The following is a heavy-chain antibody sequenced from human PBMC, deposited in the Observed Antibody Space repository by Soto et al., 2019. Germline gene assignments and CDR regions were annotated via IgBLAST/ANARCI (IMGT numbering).Heavy chain of an antibody. CDR3: ARVIPGAEAWFDP. D-gene: IGHD2-2*01. CDR1: GNTFTNFG. J-gene: IGHJ5*02. V-gene: IGHV1-18*01. Sequence: PSVKVSCKASGNTFTNFGVTWLRQAPGQGLEWMGWISAYTDDPNYAQKFQGRVTMTIDTSTSTAYLDLRSLTSDDTAVYYCARVIPGAEAWFDPWGQGTLVTVSS. CDR2: ISAYTDDP.